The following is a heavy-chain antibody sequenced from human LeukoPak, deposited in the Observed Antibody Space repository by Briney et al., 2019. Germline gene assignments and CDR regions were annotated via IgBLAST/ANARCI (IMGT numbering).Heavy chain of an antibody. J-gene: IGHJ4*02. D-gene: IGHD2-2*02. CDR1: GGSFSGYY. Sequence: SETLSLTCAVYGGSFSGYYWCWIRQPPGKGLEWIGEINHSGSTNYNPSLKSRVTISVDTSKNQFSLKLSSVTAADTAVYYCASSGYCSSTSCYMDYWGQGTLVTVSS. V-gene: IGHV4-34*01. CDR2: INHSGST. CDR3: ASSGYCSSTSCYMDY.